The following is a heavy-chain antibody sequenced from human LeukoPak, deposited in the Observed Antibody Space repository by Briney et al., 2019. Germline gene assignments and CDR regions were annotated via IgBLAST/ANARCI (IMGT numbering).Heavy chain of an antibody. CDR3: ARGGAARPDI. CDR2: ISSSRSSI. J-gene: IGHJ3*02. V-gene: IGHV3-48*01. D-gene: IGHD6-6*01. CDR1: GFTFGSYG. Sequence: GGSLRLSCAASGFTFGSYGMNWVRQAPGKGLEWVSYISSSRSSIDYADSVRGRFTISRDNARNSLYLQMNSLRVEDTAVYYCARGGAARPDIWGQGTMVIVSS.